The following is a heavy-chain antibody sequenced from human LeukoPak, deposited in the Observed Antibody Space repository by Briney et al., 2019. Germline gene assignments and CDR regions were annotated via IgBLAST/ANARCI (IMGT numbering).Heavy chain of an antibody. CDR1: GFTFSDFW. Sequence: GGSLRLSCAASGFTFSDFWMTWVRQAPGKGLEWVANINQGGREKYYVDSVEGRFTISRDNSKNSLYLHMNSPTTEDTALYYCAKDYVRDGYNYGVFQNWGRGTLVTVSS. J-gene: IGHJ4*02. V-gene: IGHV3-7*05. CDR2: INQGGREK. D-gene: IGHD5-24*01. CDR3: AKDYVRDGYNYGVFQN.